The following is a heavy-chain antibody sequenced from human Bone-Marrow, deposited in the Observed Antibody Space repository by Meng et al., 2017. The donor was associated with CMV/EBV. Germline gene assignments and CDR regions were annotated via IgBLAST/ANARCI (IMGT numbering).Heavy chain of an antibody. V-gene: IGHV1-2*02. CDR1: GYTFTGYY. CDR3: ARDSQAYYYDSSGYYPYNWFDP. Sequence: ASVKVSCKASGYTFTGYYVHWVRQAPGQGLEWMGWINPNSGGTNYAQKFQGRVTMTRDTSISTAYMELSRLRSDDTAVYYCARDSQAYYYDSSGYYPYNWFDPWGQGTLVTVSS. D-gene: IGHD3-22*01. CDR2: INPNSGGT. J-gene: IGHJ5*02.